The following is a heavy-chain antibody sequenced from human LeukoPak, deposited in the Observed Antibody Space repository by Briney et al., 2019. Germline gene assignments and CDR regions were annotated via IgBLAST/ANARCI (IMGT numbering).Heavy chain of an antibody. V-gene: IGHV4-31*03. J-gene: IGHJ4*02. Sequence: PSQTLSLTCTVSGGSISSGGYYWSWIRQHPGTGLEWIGYIYYSGSTYYNPSLKSRVTISGDTSQNQFSLKLSSVTAADTAVYYCASSDPVPTGTDFTYWGQGTLVTVSS. CDR1: GGSISSGGYY. CDR3: ASSDPVPTGTDFTY. CDR2: IYYSGST. D-gene: IGHD1-1*01.